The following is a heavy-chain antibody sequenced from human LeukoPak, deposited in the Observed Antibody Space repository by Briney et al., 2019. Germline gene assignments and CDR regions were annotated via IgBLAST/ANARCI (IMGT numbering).Heavy chain of an antibody. D-gene: IGHD4-17*01. V-gene: IGHV4-59*01. CDR1: GGSISSYY. CDR2: IYYSGST. Sequence: TSETLSLTCTVSGGSISSYYWSWIRQPPGKGLEWIGYIYYSGSTNYNPSLKSRVTISVDTSKNQFSLKLSSVTAADTAVYYCACGTTAPLHFDYWGQGTLVTVSS. CDR3: ACGTTAPLHFDY. J-gene: IGHJ4*02.